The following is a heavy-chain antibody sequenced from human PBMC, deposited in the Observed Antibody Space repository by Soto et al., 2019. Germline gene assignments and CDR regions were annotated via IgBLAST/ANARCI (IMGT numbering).Heavy chain of an antibody. CDR1: GGTFSSHG. V-gene: IGHV1-69*06. Sequence: QVQLVQSGTVVQRRGSSVKVSCQASGGTFSSHGMAWVRQAPGQGLEWMGGIIPTFGTPTYAPKFQGRVTITADKSTNTAYMELRSLRSEDTSVDYCASERSAQYFDFWGQGSLLTVSS. D-gene: IGHD1-26*01. J-gene: IGHJ4*02. CDR3: ASERSAQYFDF. CDR2: IIPTFGTP.